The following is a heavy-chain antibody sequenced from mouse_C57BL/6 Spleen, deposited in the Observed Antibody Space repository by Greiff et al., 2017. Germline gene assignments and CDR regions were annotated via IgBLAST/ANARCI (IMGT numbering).Heavy chain of an antibody. D-gene: IGHD1-2*01. CDR3: ARRDYYGSYGYFDV. CDR2: INPTNGGT. J-gene: IGHJ1*03. CDR1: GYTFTDYN. V-gene: IGHV1-18*01. Sequence: EVQLQQSGPELVKPGASVKIPCKASGYTFTDYNMDWVQQSPGKSLEWIGDINPTNGGTFYTQKFKGKATLTVDKSSSTAYMQLRSLTSEDTAVYYCARRDYYGSYGYFDVWGTGTTVTVSS.